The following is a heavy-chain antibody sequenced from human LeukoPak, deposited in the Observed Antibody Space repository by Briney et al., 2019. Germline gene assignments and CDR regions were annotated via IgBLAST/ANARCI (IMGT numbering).Heavy chain of an antibody. CDR1: GGSISSYY. Sequence: SETLSLTCTVSGGSISSYYWSWIRQPPGKGLEWIGEINHSGSTNYNPSLKSRVTISVDTSKNQFSLKLSSVTAADTAVYYCARTDWDFNWFDPWGQGTLVTVSS. V-gene: IGHV4-34*01. CDR3: ARTDWDFNWFDP. D-gene: IGHD3-3*01. J-gene: IGHJ5*02. CDR2: INHSGST.